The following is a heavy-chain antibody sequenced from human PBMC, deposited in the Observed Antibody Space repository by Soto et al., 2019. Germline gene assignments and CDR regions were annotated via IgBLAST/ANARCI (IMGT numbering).Heavy chain of an antibody. CDR2: ISHDGSNK. V-gene: IGHV3-30*18. J-gene: IGHJ5*02. D-gene: IGHD7-27*01. Sequence: QVQLVESGGGVVQPGRSLRLSCAASGFTFNTYGMHWVRQAPGKGLEWVAIISHDGSNKYYAGSVKGRFTISRDNSKNTLSIQMDNHRAEDTAIDYCVNEFPHHWEFDPWGQGTLVTVSS. CDR3: VNEFPHHWEFDP. CDR1: GFTFNTYG.